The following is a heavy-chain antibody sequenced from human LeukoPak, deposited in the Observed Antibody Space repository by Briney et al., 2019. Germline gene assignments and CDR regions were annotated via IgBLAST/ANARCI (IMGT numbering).Heavy chain of an antibody. CDR1: GFTFSSYA. D-gene: IGHD2-2*01. CDR2: ISGSGGST. CDR3: AKVPAALYYFDY. V-gene: IGHV3-23*01. Sequence: GGSLRLSCAASGFTFSSYAMSWVHQAPGKGLEWVSAISGSGGSTYYADSVKGRFTISRDNSKNTLYLQMNSLRAEDTAVYYCAKVPAALYYFDYWGQGTLVTVSS. J-gene: IGHJ4*02.